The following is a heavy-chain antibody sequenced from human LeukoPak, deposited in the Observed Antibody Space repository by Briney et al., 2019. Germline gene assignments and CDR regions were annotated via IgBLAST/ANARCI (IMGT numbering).Heavy chain of an antibody. Sequence: GGSLRLSCAASGFTFSSYGMHWVRQAPGKGLEWVAVISYDGSNKYYADSVKGRFTISRDNSKNTLYLQMNSLRAEDTAVYYCAKNRYYDSSGSQNYFDYWGQGTLVTVSS. CDR1: GFTFSSYG. CDR2: ISYDGSNK. D-gene: IGHD3-22*01. CDR3: AKNRYYDSSGSQNYFDY. V-gene: IGHV3-30*18. J-gene: IGHJ4*02.